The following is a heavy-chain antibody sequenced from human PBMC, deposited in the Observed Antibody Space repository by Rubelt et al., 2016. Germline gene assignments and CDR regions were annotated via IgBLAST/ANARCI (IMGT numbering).Heavy chain of an antibody. Sequence: VQLVESGGGLVQPGGSLRLTCEASGLSVSTNYMTWVRQAPGKGLEWVSIISGGGRTYYADSVKGSFTNSRDSFENTMYLQMNSLRTEDTAVYFCAREWLGNLFYWGQGTLVSVSS. D-gene: IGHD6-19*01. CDR1: GLSVSTNY. CDR2: ISGGGRT. J-gene: IGHJ4*02. V-gene: IGHV3-66*01. CDR3: AREWLGNLFY.